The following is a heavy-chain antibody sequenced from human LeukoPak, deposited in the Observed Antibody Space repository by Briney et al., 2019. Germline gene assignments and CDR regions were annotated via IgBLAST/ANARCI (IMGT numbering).Heavy chain of an antibody. CDR1: GYTFTGYY. V-gene: IGHV1-2*04. D-gene: IGHD6-13*01. Sequence: ASVKVSCKASGYTFTGYYMHWVRQAHGQGLEWMGWINPNSGGTNYAQKFQGWVTMTRDTSISTAYMELSRLRSDDTAVYYCARDRGQQLVSSYWFDPWGQGILVTVSS. CDR2: INPNSGGT. J-gene: IGHJ5*02. CDR3: ARDRGQQLVSSYWFDP.